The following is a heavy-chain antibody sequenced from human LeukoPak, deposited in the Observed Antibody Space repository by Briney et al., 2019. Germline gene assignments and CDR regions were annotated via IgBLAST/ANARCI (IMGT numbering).Heavy chain of an antibody. D-gene: IGHD5/OR15-5a*01. V-gene: IGHV3-9*01. CDR2: ISWNSGSI. CDR1: GFTFDDYA. J-gene: IGHJ4*02. CDR3: AKDMATNVFTALDY. Sequence: GGSLRLSCAASGFTFDDYAMHWVRQAPGKGLEWVSGISWNSGSIGYADSVKGRFTISRDNAKNSLYLQMNSLRAEDTALYYCAKDMATNVFTALDYWGQGTLVTVSS.